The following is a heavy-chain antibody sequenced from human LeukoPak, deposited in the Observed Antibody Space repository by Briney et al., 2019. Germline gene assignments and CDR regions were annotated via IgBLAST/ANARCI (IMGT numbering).Heavy chain of an antibody. Sequence: PSQTLSLTCTVSGGSISSGGHYWSWIRQHPGKGLEWIGYIYYSGSTYYNPSLKSRVTISVDTSKNQFSLKLSSVTAADTAVYYCARDRTHYYDSSGLFYYYYYGMDVWGQGTTVTVSS. D-gene: IGHD3-22*01. J-gene: IGHJ6*02. CDR3: ARDRTHYYDSSGLFYYYYYGMDV. CDR1: GGSISSGGHY. V-gene: IGHV4-31*03. CDR2: IYYSGST.